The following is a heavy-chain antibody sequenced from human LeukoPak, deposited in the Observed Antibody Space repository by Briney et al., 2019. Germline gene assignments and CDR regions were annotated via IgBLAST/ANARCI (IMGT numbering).Heavy chain of an antibody. CDR2: IRYDGSNK. Sequence: GGSLRLSCAASGFTFSSYGMHWVRQAPGKGLEWVAFIRYDGSNKYYADSVKGRFTISRDNSKNTLYLQMNSLRSEDTAVYYCASPDASMVSAFDYWGQGTLVTVSS. CDR1: GFTFSSYG. CDR3: ASPDASMVSAFDY. V-gene: IGHV3-30*02. J-gene: IGHJ4*02. D-gene: IGHD5-18*01.